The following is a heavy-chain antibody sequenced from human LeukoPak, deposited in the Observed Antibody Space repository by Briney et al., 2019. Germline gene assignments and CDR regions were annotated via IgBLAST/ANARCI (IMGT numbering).Heavy chain of an antibody. Sequence: ASVKVSCKTSGYTFTCYYIHWVRQAPGQGLEWMGWINPNTGGTNYAQKFQGRVTMTRDTSISTAYMEVNRLRSDDTALYYCARGFDWLEYYFDYWGQGTLVTVSS. V-gene: IGHV1-2*02. J-gene: IGHJ4*02. CDR1: GYTFTCYY. CDR2: INPNTGGT. CDR3: ARGFDWLEYYFDY. D-gene: IGHD3-9*01.